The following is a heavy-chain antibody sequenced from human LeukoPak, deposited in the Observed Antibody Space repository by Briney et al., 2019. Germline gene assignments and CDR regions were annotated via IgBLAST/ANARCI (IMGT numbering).Heavy chain of an antibody. D-gene: IGHD3-22*01. V-gene: IGHV4-59*08. J-gene: IGHJ4*02. CDR2: IYSGGST. CDR1: GDSVTSYY. Sequence: SETLSLTCTVSGDSVTSYYRSWIRQPPGKGLEWIGYIYSGGSTIYNPSLKSRLTISIDTSKSQFSLKLSSVTAADTAVYYCAINSSGDSSGYDYWGQGTLVTVSS. CDR3: AINSSGDSSGYDY.